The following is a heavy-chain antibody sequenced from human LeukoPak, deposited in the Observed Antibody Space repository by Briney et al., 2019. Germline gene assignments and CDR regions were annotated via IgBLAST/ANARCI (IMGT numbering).Heavy chain of an antibody. Sequence: GASVMVSCKASGYTFTGYYMHWVRQAPGQGLEWMGRINPNSGSTNYAQKFQGRVTMTRDTSISTAYMELSRLRSDDTAVYYCARGLSYGPRGHWGQGTLVTVSS. CDR2: INPNSGST. V-gene: IGHV1-2*06. CDR3: ARGLSYGPRGH. D-gene: IGHD5-18*01. CDR1: GYTFTGYY. J-gene: IGHJ4*02.